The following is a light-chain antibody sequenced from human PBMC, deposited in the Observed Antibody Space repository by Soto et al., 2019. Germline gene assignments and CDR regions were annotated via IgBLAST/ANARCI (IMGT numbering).Light chain of an antibody. CDR2: GAS. J-gene: IGKJ2*01. CDR1: QSVSSSY. CDR3: QQYRA. V-gene: IGKV3-20*01. Sequence: EIVLTQSPGTLSLSPGQRVTLSCRASQSVSSSYLAWYQQKPGQAPRLLIFGASSRATGIPDRFSGSGSGTAFTPTISRLEPEDSAVYYCQQYRAFGQGTKLEIK.